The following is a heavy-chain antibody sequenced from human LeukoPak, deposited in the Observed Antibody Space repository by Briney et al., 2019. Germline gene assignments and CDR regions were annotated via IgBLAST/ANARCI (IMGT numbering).Heavy chain of an antibody. V-gene: IGHV3-64D*09. Sequence: GGSLRLSCSASGFPFSSYAVHWVRQAPGKGLEYVSAISDSGGSTYYADSVKGRFTISRDNSKNTLYLQMSSLRAEDTAVYFCVRGYSFGPYGMDVWGQGTTVTVSS. CDR2: ISDSGGST. D-gene: IGHD2-15*01. CDR3: VRGYSFGPYGMDV. CDR1: GFPFSSYA. J-gene: IGHJ6*02.